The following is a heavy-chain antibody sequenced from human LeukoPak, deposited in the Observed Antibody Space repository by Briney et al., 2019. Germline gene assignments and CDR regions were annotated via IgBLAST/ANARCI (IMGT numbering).Heavy chain of an antibody. CDR2: IYYSGST. CDR3: ARFWYLDYYMDV. Sequence: SETLSLTCTVSGGSISSYYWSWIRQPPGKGLEWIGYIYYSGSTNYNPSLKSRVTISVDTSKNQFSLKLSSVTAADTAVYYCARFWYLDYYMDVWGKGTTVTVSS. V-gene: IGHV4-59*01. D-gene: IGHD6-13*01. J-gene: IGHJ6*03. CDR1: GGSISSYY.